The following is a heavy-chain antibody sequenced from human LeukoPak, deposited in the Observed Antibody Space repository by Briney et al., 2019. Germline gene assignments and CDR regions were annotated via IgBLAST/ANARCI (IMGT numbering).Heavy chain of an antibody. CDR3: GRTPLMTTFLVDS. Sequence: GGSLRLSCAASGFTFSSYEMNWVRQAPGKGLEWVANIKQDRREEYYVDSVRGRFTISRDNAKNSLFLQMNSLRAEDTAFYYCGRTPLMTTFLVDSWGQGTLVTVSS. CDR1: GFTFSSYE. CDR2: IKQDRREE. D-gene: IGHD3-16*01. V-gene: IGHV3-7*03. J-gene: IGHJ4*02.